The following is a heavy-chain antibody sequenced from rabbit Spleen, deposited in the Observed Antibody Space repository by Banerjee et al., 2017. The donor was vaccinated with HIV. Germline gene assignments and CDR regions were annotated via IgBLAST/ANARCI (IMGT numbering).Heavy chain of an antibody. V-gene: IGHV1S40*01. CDR3: ARVGGVGVYGYATL. CDR1: GVSFSFSSY. D-gene: IGHD6-1*01. Sequence: EESGGGLVKPGASLTLTCTASGVSFSFSSYMCWVRQAPGKGLEWIACINTVTGKSVYASWAKGRFIMSRTSSTTVTLQMTSLTAADTATYFCARVGGVGVYGYATLWGQGTLVTVS. CDR2: INTVTGKS. J-gene: IGHJ6*01.